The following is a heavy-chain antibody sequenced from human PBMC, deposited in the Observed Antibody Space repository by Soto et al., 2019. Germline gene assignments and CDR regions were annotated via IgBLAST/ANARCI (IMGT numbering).Heavy chain of an antibody. V-gene: IGHV4-61*03. CDR3: EREWGLLHYYVMNV. CDR2: ISYTGRT. Sequence: QVQLQESAPGLVKPSETLSLTCSVSGDSVTSGSYYWTWLRQPPGKGLEWIGYISYTGRTKYNHSLQSLVTISVDTSKNDFTLNLSSVTPADTAVYFCEREWGLLHYYVMNVWGHGNPVTVSS. J-gene: IGHJ6*02. D-gene: IGHD7-27*01. CDR1: GDSVTSGSYY.